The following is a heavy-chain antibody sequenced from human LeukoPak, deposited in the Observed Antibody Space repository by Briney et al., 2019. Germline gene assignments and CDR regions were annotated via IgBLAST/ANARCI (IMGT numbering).Heavy chain of an antibody. V-gene: IGHV3-30*03. CDR3: AREGYTSIVGALDAFDI. CDR2: ISYDGSNK. Sequence: GGSLRLSCAASGFTFSSYGMHWVRQAPGKGLEWVAVISYDGSNKYYADSVKGRFTISRDNSKNTLYLQMNSLRAEDTAVYYCAREGYTSIVGALDAFDIWGQGTMVTVSS. CDR1: GFTFSSYG. D-gene: IGHD1-26*01. J-gene: IGHJ3*02.